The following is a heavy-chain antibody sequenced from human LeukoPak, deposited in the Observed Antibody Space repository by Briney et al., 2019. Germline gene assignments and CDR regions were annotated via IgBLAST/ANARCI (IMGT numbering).Heavy chain of an antibody. J-gene: IGHJ4*02. CDR3: ARFPSGGYFDY. Sequence: SETLSLTCTVSGGSISSGGYYWTWIRQPPGKGLEWIGYIYHSGSTYYNPSLKSRVTISVDTSKNQFSLKLSSVTAADTAVYYCARFPSGGYFDYWGQGTLVTVSS. D-gene: IGHD2-15*01. V-gene: IGHV4-30-2*01. CDR1: GGSISSGGYY. CDR2: IYHSGST.